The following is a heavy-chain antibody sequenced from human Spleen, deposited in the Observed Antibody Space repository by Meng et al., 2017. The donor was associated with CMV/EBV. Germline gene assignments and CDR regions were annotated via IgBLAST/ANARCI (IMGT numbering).Heavy chain of an antibody. CDR3: ARSSRIDY. V-gene: IGHV3-9*01. D-gene: IGHD1-14*01. Sequence: SLKISCEASGFTFDNNAKHWVRQAPGKGLEWVSGISWKSGSIGYADSVKGRFTISRDNAKNSLHLQMNSLRAEDTAVYYCARSSRIDYWGQGTLVTVSS. CDR1: GFTFDNNA. CDR2: ISWKSGSI. J-gene: IGHJ4*02.